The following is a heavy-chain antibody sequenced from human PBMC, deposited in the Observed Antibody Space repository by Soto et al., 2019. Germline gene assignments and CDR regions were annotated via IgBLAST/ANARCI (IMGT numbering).Heavy chain of an antibody. CDR3: AKEDVGGYYYSGL. CDR2: ISNSGAGT. Sequence: LRLSCAASGFTFSNYVMSWVRQAPGKGLEWVSSISNSGAGTYYADSVKGRFTISRDNSKNTLYLQMNSLRAEDTAVYYCAKEDVGGYYYSGLWGRGTLVTVSS. CDR1: GFTFSNYV. D-gene: IGHD1-26*01. V-gene: IGHV3-23*01. J-gene: IGHJ4*02.